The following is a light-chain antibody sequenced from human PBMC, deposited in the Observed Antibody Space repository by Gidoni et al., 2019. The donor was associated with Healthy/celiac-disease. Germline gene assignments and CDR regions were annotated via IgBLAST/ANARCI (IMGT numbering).Light chain of an antibody. Sequence: EIVLPQSSGTLSLSPGERATLSCRASQSVSSSYLAWYQQKPGQAPRLLIYGASSRATGIPDRFSGSGSGTDFTLTISRLEPEDFAVYYCQQYGSSPYTFGQGTKLEIK. CDR3: QQYGSSPYT. CDR1: QSVSSSY. V-gene: IGKV3-20*01. J-gene: IGKJ2*01. CDR2: GAS.